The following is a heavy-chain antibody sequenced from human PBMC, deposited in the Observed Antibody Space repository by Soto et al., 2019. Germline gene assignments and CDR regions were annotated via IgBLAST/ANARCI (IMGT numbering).Heavy chain of an antibody. CDR1: GFTFSDYY. D-gene: IGHD5-12*01. CDR2: ISSSGRTI. J-gene: IGHJ6*02. Sequence: QVQLVESGGGLVKPGGSLRLSCAASGFTFSDYYMSWIRQAPGKGREWVSYISSSGRTIYYADSVKGRFTISRDSAKSSLYLQLDRLRAEDPAVYYCASEDGSNYSPYYYYYYGMAVWGQGTTVTVSS. V-gene: IGHV3-11*01. CDR3: ASEDGSNYSPYYYYYYGMAV.